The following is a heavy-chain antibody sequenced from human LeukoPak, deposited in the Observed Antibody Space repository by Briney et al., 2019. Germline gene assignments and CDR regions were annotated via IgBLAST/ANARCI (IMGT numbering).Heavy chain of an antibody. D-gene: IGHD1-7*01. V-gene: IGHV1-2*02. J-gene: IGHJ4*02. Sequence: ASVKVSCKASGYTFTGYYMHWVRQAPGQGLEWMGWINPNSGGTNYAQKFQGRVTMTRDTSISTAYMELSRPRSDDTAVYYCARGNWNYAGVDYWGQGTLVTVSS. CDR1: GYTFTGYY. CDR2: INPNSGGT. CDR3: ARGNWNYAGVDY.